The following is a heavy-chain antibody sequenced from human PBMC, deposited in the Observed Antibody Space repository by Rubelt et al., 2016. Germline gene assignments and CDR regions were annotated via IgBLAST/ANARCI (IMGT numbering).Heavy chain of an antibody. CDR1: GGSVSSYY. CDR2: IYYSGST. J-gene: IGHJ4*02. V-gene: IGHV4-59*08. D-gene: IGHD5-18*01. CDR3: ARRRGYSYVYYFDY. Sequence: QVQLQESGPGLVKPSETLSLTCTVSGGSVSSYYWNWIRQPPGKGLEWIGYIYYSGSTNYNPSLKSRVTISVDTSKNQFSLKLSSVTAADTAVYYCARRRGYSYVYYFDYWGQGTLVTVSS.